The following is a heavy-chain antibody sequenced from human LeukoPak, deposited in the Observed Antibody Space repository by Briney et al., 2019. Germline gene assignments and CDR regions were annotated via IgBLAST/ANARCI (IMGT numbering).Heavy chain of an antibody. CDR3: AKNARDYGDYDHYGMDV. CDR2: ISYDGSNK. V-gene: IGHV3-30*18. Sequence: GGSLRLSCAASGFTFGTYSMHWVRQAPGKGLGWVAVISYDGSNKYYADSVKGRFTISRDNSKNTTYLQMTSLRPEDTAVYYCAKNARDYGDYDHYGMDVWGRGTTVTVSS. CDR1: GFTFGTYS. D-gene: IGHD4-17*01. J-gene: IGHJ6*04.